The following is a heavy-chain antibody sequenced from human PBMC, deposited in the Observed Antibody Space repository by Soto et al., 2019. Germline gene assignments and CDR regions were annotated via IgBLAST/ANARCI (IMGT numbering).Heavy chain of an antibody. CDR2: IRSKTAGETT. D-gene: IGHD3-16*01. CDR1: GFSFSYAW. CDR3: ATGWGSGTPFNAFDI. V-gene: IGHV3-15*01. Sequence: VGSLRLSCVASGFSFSYAWMSWVRQAPGKGLEWVGRIRSKTAGETTEYAAPGQGRFTISRDDSKNTLYLQMNSLNTDDTAVYYCATGWGSGTPFNAFDIWGQGTVVTVSS. J-gene: IGHJ3*02.